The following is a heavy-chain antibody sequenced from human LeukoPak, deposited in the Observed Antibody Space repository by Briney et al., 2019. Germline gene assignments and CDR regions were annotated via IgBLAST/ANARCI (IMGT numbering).Heavy chain of an antibody. CDR1: GFTFSSYE. CDR2: ISSSGSTI. CDR3: ARGGGYSYGSFDY. J-gene: IGHJ4*02. V-gene: IGHV3-48*03. D-gene: IGHD5-18*01. Sequence: GGSLRLSCAASGFTFSSYEMNWVRQAPGKGLEWVSYISSSGSTIYYADSVKGRFTISRDNAKNSLYLQMNSLRAEDTAVYYCARGGGYSYGSFDYWGQGTLVTVSS.